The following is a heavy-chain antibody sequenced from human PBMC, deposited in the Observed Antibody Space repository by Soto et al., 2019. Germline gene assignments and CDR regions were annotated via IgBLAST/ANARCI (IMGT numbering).Heavy chain of an antibody. J-gene: IGHJ4*02. V-gene: IGHV4-34*01. D-gene: IGHD5-18*01. CDR2: IKHSGST. CDR1: GGSFSSYY. CDR3: GRGGSDSPMAPGY. Sequence: PSETLSLPCAVYGGSFSSYYWSWTRQSPEKGLEWVGEIKHSGSTNYNPTLKSRVTISVDTAKNQFSLKLSSVTAEDTAVFYCGRGGSDSPMAPGYWGQGTLVTVSS.